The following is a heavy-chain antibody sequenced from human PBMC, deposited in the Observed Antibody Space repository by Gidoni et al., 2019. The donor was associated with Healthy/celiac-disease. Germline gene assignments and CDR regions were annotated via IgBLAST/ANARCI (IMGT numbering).Heavy chain of an antibody. CDR1: GGAISSSSYY. J-gene: IGHJ5*02. D-gene: IGHD3-3*01. CDR3: AREVRFLEWSGGWFDP. V-gene: IGHV4-39*07. Sequence: QLQLQESGPGLVKPSETLSLICTVPGGAISSSSYYWGCIRQPPGKGLEGIGSISYSGSTYYNPSLKSRVTISVDTYKNQFSLKLSSVTAADTAVYYCAREVRFLEWSGGWFDPWGQGTLVTVSS. CDR2: ISYSGST.